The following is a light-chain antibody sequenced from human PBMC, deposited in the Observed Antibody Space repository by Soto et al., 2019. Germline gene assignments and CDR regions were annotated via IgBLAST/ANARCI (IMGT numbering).Light chain of an antibody. CDR3: QQYGSSPPWT. CDR2: DAF. V-gene: IGKV3-20*01. J-gene: IGKJ1*01. Sequence: EIVLTQSPGTLSLSPGERATLSCRASQSVNSNYLAWYRQKPGQAPRLLLYDAFNRATGIPDRFSGSGSGTDFTLTISRLEPEDFAVYYCQQYGSSPPWTFGQGTKVDIK. CDR1: QSVNSNY.